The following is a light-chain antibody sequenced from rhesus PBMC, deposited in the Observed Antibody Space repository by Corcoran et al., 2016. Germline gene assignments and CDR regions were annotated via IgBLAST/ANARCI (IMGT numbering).Light chain of an antibody. CDR1: QDISSY. J-gene: IGKJ2*01. CDR2: YAS. CDR3: QQYNSAPNS. Sequence: DIQMTQSPSSLSTSVGVTVTITCRASQDISSYLAWYQQKPGKAPKPLIYYASNLESGVPSRFSGSGAGTEFTLTISSLQPEDFATYYCQQYNSAPNSFGQGTKVEIK. V-gene: IGKV1-37*01.